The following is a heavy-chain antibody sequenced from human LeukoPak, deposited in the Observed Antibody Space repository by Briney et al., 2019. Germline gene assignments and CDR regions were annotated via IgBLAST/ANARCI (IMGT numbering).Heavy chain of an antibody. V-gene: IGHV4-59*01. D-gene: IGHD6-13*01. CDR1: GGPISSNY. CDR2: IYYTGST. J-gene: IGHJ4*02. Sequence: SETLSLTCTVSGGPISSNYWSWIRQPPGKGLEWIGYIYYTGSTNSSPSLKSRVTISLNTSMNQFSLKLSSVTAADTAVYYCARVVGSSWLFDYWGQGTLVTVSS. CDR3: ARVVGSSWLFDY.